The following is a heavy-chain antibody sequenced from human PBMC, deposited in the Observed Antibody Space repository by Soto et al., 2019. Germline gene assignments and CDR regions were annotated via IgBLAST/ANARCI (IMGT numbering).Heavy chain of an antibody. Sequence: GGSRSLSCASAGVTFSGHAMVLLRPAPGTEPEWVAFVDGSGADTSYADSVKGRFTISRDNSENSLYLHMNSLRAEDTGRYFCAKAIFAAAYAATSAFDLWGQGTLVTVSS. D-gene: IGHD2-8*01. CDR2: VDGSGADT. J-gene: IGHJ4*02. V-gene: IGHV3-23*01. CDR1: GVTFSGHA. CDR3: AKAIFAAAYAATSAFDL.